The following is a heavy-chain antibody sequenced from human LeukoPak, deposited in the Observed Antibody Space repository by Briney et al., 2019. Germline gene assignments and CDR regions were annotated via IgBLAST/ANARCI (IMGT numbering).Heavy chain of an antibody. V-gene: IGHV3-30*02. CDR2: IRNDGGNK. D-gene: IGHD6-13*01. CDR3: AKGFGYSSSWYEGSIYFDY. Sequence: GGSLRLSCAASGFTFSSYGMHWVRQAPGKGLEWVAFIRNDGGNKYYADSVKGRFTISRDNSKNTLYVQMNSLRAEDMAVYYCAKGFGYSSSWYEGSIYFDYWGQGTLVTVSS. CDR1: GFTFSSYG. J-gene: IGHJ4*02.